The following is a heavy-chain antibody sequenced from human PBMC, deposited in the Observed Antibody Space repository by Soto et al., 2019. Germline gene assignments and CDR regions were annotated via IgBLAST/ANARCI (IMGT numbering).Heavy chain of an antibody. CDR1: GGTFSSYA. D-gene: IGHD2-2*01. CDR2: IIPIFGTA. CDR3: AASCSSTSCYVYYYGMDV. V-gene: IGHV1-69*01. J-gene: IGHJ6*02. Sequence: QVQLVQSGAEVKKHGSSVKVSCKASGGTFSSYAISWVRQAPGQGLEWMGGIIPIFGTANYAQKFQGRVTITADESTSTAYMELSSVRSEDTGVYYWAASCSSTSCYVYYYGMDVWGQGTTVTVSS.